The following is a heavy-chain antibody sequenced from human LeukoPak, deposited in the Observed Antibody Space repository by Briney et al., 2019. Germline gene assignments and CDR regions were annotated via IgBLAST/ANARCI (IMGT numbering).Heavy chain of an antibody. CDR3: AKDAMVTTPGEAFDI. CDR2: VSSSGDRT. D-gene: IGHD4-11*01. V-gene: IGHV3-23*01. Sequence: PGGSLRLSCAASGFTFSSYAMSWVRQAPGKGLEWVSGVSSSGDRTYYADSVKGRFTISRDNSKNTLYLQMNSLRAEDTAVYYCAKDAMVTTPGEAFDIWGQGTMVTVSS. J-gene: IGHJ3*02. CDR1: GFTFSSYA.